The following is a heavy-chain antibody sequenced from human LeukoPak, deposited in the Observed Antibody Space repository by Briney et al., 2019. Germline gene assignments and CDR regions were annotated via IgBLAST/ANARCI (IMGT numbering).Heavy chain of an antibody. D-gene: IGHD3-10*01. CDR2: IYYSGST. J-gene: IGHJ5*02. CDR3: ARHVPYYYGSGSYCWFDP. CDR1: GGSISSSSYY. Sequence: SETLSLTCTVSGGSISSSSYYWGWIRQPPGKGLEWIVSIYYSGSTYYNPSLKSRVTISVDTSKNQFSLKLSSVTAADTAVYYCARHVPYYYGSGSYCWFDPWGQGTLVTVSS. V-gene: IGHV4-39*01.